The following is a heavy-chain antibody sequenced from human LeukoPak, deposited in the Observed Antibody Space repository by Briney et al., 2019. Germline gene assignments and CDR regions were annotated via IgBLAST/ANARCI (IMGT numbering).Heavy chain of an antibody. V-gene: IGHV3-30*04. CDR1: GFTFHNYA. CDR3: ARDFGY. Sequence: GGSLRLSCAASGFTFHNYAMNWLRQTPDRGLEWLAAISVDGSATNYADSVKGRFTISRDNSKDTLFLQMNSLRLEDSAVYYCARDFGYWGQGILATVSS. J-gene: IGHJ4*02. CDR2: ISVDGSAT.